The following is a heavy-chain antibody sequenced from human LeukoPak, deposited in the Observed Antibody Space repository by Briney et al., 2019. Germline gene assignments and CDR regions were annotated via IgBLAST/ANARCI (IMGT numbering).Heavy chain of an antibody. CDR3: ARGVAARPHYYYYYYMDV. D-gene: IGHD6-6*01. V-gene: IGHV4-59*11. CDR2: IYYSEST. J-gene: IGHJ6*03. Sequence: SETLSLTCTVAGGSISSQYWSWIGQPPGKGLEGIGYIYYSESTNYNLSLNSRITISVDTSNNQFPLKLSSVTAADTAVYYWARGVAARPHYYYYYYMDVWGKGTTVTVSS. CDR1: GGSISSQY.